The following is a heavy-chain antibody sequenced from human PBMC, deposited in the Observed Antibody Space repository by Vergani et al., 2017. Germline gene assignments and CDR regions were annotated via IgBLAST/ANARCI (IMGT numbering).Heavy chain of an antibody. Sequence: QMQLVQSGPEVKKPGTSVKVSCKASGFTFTSSAVHWVRQARGQRLEWVGWIVVGSGNTNYAQKFQERVTFSRDRSTSTAYMELSSLRSEDTAVYYCAADSYSSGYRDAFDIWGQGTMVTVSS. J-gene: IGHJ3*02. CDR3: AADSYSSGYRDAFDI. D-gene: IGHD3-22*01. V-gene: IGHV1-58*01. CDR1: GFTFTSSA. CDR2: IVVGSGNT.